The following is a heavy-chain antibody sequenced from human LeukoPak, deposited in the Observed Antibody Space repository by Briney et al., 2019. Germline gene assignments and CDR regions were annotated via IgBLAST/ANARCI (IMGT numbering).Heavy chain of an antibody. D-gene: IGHD1-1*01. Sequence: GASVKVSCKASGYTFTSYGISWVRQAPGQGLEWMGWISAYSGNTGYAQKFQGRVTMTRNTSISTAYMELSSLRSEDTAVYYCARGDSTALERWGQGTLVTVSS. V-gene: IGHV1-8*02. J-gene: IGHJ4*02. CDR3: ARGDSTALER. CDR1: GYTFTSYG. CDR2: ISAYSGNT.